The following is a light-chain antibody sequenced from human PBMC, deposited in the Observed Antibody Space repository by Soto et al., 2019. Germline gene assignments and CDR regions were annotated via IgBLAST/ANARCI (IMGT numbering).Light chain of an antibody. J-gene: IGKJ5*01. CDR3: QKYNRAPQIT. CDR2: AAS. Sequence: DIQMTQSPSSLSASVGDRVTITCRASQGISNYLAWYQQKPGKVPKLLIYAASTLQSGVPSRFSGSESGTEFTLTLRSPQAEDVSNYYRQKYNRAPQITFRQGNRLEIK. CDR1: QGISNY. V-gene: IGKV1-27*01.